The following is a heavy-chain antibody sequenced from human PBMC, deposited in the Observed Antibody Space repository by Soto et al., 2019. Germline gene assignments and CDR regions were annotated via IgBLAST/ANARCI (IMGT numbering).Heavy chain of an antibody. D-gene: IGHD1-7*01. Sequence: ESQSISGKGSGYSITSYWIGCVRQMAGKGLEWMGIIYPGDSDTRYSPSFQGQVTISADKSISTAYLQWSSLKASDTAMYYCARHSLYNWNYRGMDVWGQGTTVTV. CDR2: IYPGDSDT. CDR1: GYSITSYW. V-gene: IGHV5-51*01. J-gene: IGHJ6*02. CDR3: ARHSLYNWNYRGMDV.